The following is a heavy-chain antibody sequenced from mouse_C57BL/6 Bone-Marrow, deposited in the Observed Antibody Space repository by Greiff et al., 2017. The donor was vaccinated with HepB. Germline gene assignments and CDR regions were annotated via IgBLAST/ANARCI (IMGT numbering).Heavy chain of an antibody. CDR3: ARRTTVVAHWYFDV. CDR2: IYPGDGDT. D-gene: IGHD1-1*01. Sequence: VKLQQSGPELVKPGASVKISCKASGYAFSSSWMNWVKQRPGKGLEWIGRIYPGDGDTNYNGKFKGKATLTADKSSSTAYMQLSSRTSEDSAVYFCARRTTVVAHWYFDVWGTGTTVTVSS. CDR1: GYAFSSSW. J-gene: IGHJ1*03. V-gene: IGHV1-82*01.